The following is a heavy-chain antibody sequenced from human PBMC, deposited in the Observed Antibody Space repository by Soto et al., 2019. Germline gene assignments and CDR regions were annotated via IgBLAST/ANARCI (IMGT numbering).Heavy chain of an antibody. Sequence: EVQLVESGGGLIQPGGSLRLSCAASGFTVSGNYMSWVRQAPGKGLEWVSLIYSGGSTYSADSVKGRFTISRDTSKNTLYLQMNSLRAEDTAVYYCARDSVNYGMDVWCQGTTVIVSS. J-gene: IGHJ6*02. V-gene: IGHV3-53*01. CDR3: ARDSVNYGMDV. CDR1: GFTVSGNY. D-gene: IGHD4-17*01. CDR2: IYSGGST.